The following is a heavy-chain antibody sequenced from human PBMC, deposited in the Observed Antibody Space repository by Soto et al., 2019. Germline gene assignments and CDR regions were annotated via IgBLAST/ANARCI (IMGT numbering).Heavy chain of an antibody. CDR3: AKEYIYCSGGSCYSGAFDI. J-gene: IGHJ3*02. D-gene: IGHD2-15*01. CDR2: ISGSGGST. CDR1: GFTFSSYA. Sequence: GGSLRLSCAASGFTFSSYAMSWFRQAPGKGLEWVSAISGSGGSTYYADSVKGRFTISRDNSKNTLYLQMNSLRAEDTAVYYCAKEYIYCSGGSCYSGAFDIWGQGTMVTVSS. V-gene: IGHV3-23*01.